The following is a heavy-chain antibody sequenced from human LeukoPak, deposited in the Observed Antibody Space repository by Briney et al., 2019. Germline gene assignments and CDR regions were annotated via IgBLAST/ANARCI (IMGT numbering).Heavy chain of an antibody. CDR3: ARRNDYTLTNWFDP. Sequence: KSSETLSLTCTVSGGSISSGGYYWSWIRQHPGKGLEWIGYIYYSGSTYYNPSLKSRVTISVDTSKNQFSLKLSSVTAADTAVYYCARRNDYTLTNWFDPWGQGTLVTVSS. CDR1: GGSISSGGYY. CDR2: IYYSGST. V-gene: IGHV4-31*03. D-gene: IGHD4-11*01. J-gene: IGHJ5*02.